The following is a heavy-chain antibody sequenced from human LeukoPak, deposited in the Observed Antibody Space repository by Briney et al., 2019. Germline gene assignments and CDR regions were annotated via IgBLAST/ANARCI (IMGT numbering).Heavy chain of an antibody. V-gene: IGHV4-34*01. CDR3: AGGITGTTGDY. CDR1: GGSFSGYY. J-gene: IGHJ4*02. Sequence: SETLSLTCAVYGGSFSGYYWSWIRQPPGKGLEWIGEINHSGSTNYNPSLKSRVTISVGTSKNQFSLKLSSVTAADTAVYYCAGGITGTTGDYWGQGTLVTVSS. CDR2: INHSGST. D-gene: IGHD1-7*01.